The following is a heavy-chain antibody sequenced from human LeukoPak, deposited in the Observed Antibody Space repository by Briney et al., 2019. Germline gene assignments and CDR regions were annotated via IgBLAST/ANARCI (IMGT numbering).Heavy chain of an antibody. J-gene: IGHJ3*02. V-gene: IGHV3-23*01. Sequence: GGSLKLSCAVSEFTFSIYAMNWVRQAPGKGLGWVSAISGSGGSTHYADSVKGRFTISRDNSKNTLYLQMNSLRAEDTAVYYCANHPAATTTDAFDIWGQGTMVTVSS. CDR1: EFTFSIYA. CDR2: ISGSGGST. D-gene: IGHD2-2*01. CDR3: ANHPAATTTDAFDI.